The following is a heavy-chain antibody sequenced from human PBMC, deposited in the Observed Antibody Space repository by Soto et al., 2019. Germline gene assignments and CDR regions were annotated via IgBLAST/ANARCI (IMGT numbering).Heavy chain of an antibody. Sequence: PSETLSLTCTVSGGSISSGGYYWSWIRQHPGKGPEWIGYIYYSGRTYYNPSLKSRVTMSVDTSKNQFSLKLSSMTAADTAVYYCARSVDPWGQVTLVTVSS. CDR3: ARSVDP. J-gene: IGHJ5*02. V-gene: IGHV4-31*03. CDR2: IYYSGRT. CDR1: GGSISSGGYY.